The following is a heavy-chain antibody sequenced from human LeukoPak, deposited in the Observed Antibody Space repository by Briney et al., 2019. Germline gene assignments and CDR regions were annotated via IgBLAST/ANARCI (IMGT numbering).Heavy chain of an antibody. CDR1: GFTFTSYA. Sequence: RPGGSLRLSCAGSGFTFTSYAMTWVRQAPGKGLEWVLGISGSGGRTFYADSVKGRFTISRDNSKNTLYLQMSSLRAEDTAVYYCARVGVVPAAIPDGFDIWGQGTMVTVSS. D-gene: IGHD2-2*01. V-gene: IGHV3-23*01. CDR3: ARVGVVPAAIPDGFDI. CDR2: ISGSGGRT. J-gene: IGHJ3*02.